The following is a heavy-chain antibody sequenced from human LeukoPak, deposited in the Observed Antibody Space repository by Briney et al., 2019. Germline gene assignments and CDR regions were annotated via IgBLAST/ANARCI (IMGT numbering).Heavy chain of an antibody. V-gene: IGHV3-43*02. D-gene: IGHD4-23*01. CDR1: GFSFSSYS. J-gene: IGHJ2*01. CDR3: ATSDYGGPYWYFDL. CDR2: ISGDGGST. Sequence: GGSLRLSCAASGFSFSSYSMNWVRQAPGKGLEWVSLISGDGGSTYYADSVKGRFTISRDNSKNSLYLQMNSLRTEDTALYYCATSDYGGPYWYFDLWGRGTLVTVSS.